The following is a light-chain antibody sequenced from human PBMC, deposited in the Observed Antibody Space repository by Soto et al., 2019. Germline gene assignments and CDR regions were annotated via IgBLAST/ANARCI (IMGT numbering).Light chain of an antibody. CDR2: DVS. J-gene: IGLJ3*02. Sequence: QSALTQPRSVSGSPGQSVTISCAGTSSAVGAYNYVSWYQQHPGKAPKLMIYDVSQWPSGVPDRFSGSKSGNTASLSISGLRAEDEAHYYCCSYAGSTWVFGGGTKLTVL. V-gene: IGLV2-11*01. CDR3: CSYAGSTWV. CDR1: SSAVGAYNY.